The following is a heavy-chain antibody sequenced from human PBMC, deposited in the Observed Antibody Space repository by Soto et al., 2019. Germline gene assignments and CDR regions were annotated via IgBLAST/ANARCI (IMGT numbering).Heavy chain of an antibody. J-gene: IGHJ4*02. Sequence: SATLSLTGTVPGYSIAAYSCSWNLQPPGKGLEWIGNIHYNGNTKYSPSLKSRVTMSVDTSKNHFSLRLISVTAADTAIYFCAREGNLGRWLQPLDFWGQGTLVTVS. CDR3: AREGNLGRWLQPLDF. CDR2: IHYNGNT. V-gene: IGHV4-59*01. CDR1: GYSIAAYS. D-gene: IGHD5-12*01.